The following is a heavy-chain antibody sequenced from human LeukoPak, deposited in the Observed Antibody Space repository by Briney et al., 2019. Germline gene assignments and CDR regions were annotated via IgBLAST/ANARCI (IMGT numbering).Heavy chain of an antibody. CDR3: ASPPPYSSSSPALGY. V-gene: IGHV4-34*01. J-gene: IGHJ4*02. CDR2: VNHSGST. D-gene: IGHD6-6*01. CDR1: GGSFSGYY. Sequence: SETLSLTCAVYGGSFSGYYWSWIRQPPGKGLEWIGEVNHSGSTNYNPSLKSRVTISVDTSKNQFSLKLSSVTAADTAVYYCASPPPYSSSSPALGYWGQGTLVIVSS.